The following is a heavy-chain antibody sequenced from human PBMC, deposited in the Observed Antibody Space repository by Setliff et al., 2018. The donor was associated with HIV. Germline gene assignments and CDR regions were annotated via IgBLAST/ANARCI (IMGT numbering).Heavy chain of an antibody. D-gene: IGHD2-21*02. CDR2: IIPIFGTP. V-gene: IGHV1-69*13. J-gene: IGHJ4*02. CDR1: GGTFSTYA. CDR3: ALLNHIVVVTALLPGDY. Sequence: SVKVSCKASGGTFSTYAVSWVRQAPGHGLEWMGGIIPIFGTPNYAQKFQGRVTITADESTGTAYMELSRLRSDDTAVYYCALLNHIVVVTALLPGDYWGQGTPVTVSS.